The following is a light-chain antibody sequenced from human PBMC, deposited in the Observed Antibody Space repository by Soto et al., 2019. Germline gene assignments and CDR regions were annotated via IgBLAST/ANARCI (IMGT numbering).Light chain of an antibody. CDR2: GDT. CDR1: GSNIGAGYD. J-gene: IGLJ3*02. Sequence: QSALTQPPSVSGAPGQRVTISCTGSGSNIGAGYDVHWYQQLPGTAPKLLISGDTNRPSGVPDRFSASKSGTSASLAITGLQAEDEADYYCQSYDSILDGFWVFGGRTQLTVL. V-gene: IGLV1-40*01. CDR3: QSYDSILDGFWV.